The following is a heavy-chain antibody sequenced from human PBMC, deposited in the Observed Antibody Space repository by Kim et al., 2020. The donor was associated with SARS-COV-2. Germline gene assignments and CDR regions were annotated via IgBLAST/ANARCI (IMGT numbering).Heavy chain of an antibody. CDR3: ARGDSYESSGLPTGSYLDF. Sequence: SETLSLTCAVSGASINSGSYSWSWIRQSPGKGLEWIGDIYYSGVTYYNPSLKSRVSISRDRSKTQFSLKLISVTAADTAGYYCARGDSYESSGLPTGSYLDFWGQGTQVTVSA. V-gene: IGHV4-30-2*06. D-gene: IGHD3-22*01. CDR1: GASINSGSYS. CDR2: IYYSGVT. J-gene: IGHJ4*02.